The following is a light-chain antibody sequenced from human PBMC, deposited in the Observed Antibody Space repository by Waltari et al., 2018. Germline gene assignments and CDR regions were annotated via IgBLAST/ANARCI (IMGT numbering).Light chain of an antibody. Sequence: EIVLTQSPGTLSLSPGERATLSCRASQSVSRSYLAWYQQKPGKAPRLLIYGASSRATGIPDRFSGSGSGTDFTLTISRLEPEDFAVYYCQQYGSLPWMFGQGTKVEIK. CDR3: QQYGSLPWM. J-gene: IGKJ1*01. CDR2: GAS. V-gene: IGKV3-20*01. CDR1: QSVSRSY.